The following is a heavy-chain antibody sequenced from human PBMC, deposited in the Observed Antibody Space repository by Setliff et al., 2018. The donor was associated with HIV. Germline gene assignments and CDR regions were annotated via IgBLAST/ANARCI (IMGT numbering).Heavy chain of an antibody. D-gene: IGHD4-17*01. CDR3: ARDNYDDYSRVQMDV. V-gene: IGHV1-18*01. Sequence: GASVKVSCKASGYTFTSYGISWVRQAPGQGLEWMGWISAYNGNTKYEQKFQGRVTMTTDTSTSTAYMELRSLRSDDTAIYYCARDNYDDYSRVQMDVWGKGTTVTVSS. J-gene: IGHJ6*04. CDR2: ISAYNGNT. CDR1: GYTFTSYG.